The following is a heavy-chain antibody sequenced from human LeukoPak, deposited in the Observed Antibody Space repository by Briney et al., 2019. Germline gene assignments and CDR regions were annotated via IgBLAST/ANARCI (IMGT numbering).Heavy chain of an antibody. CDR2: ISGSGGST. J-gene: IGHJ4*02. D-gene: IGHD2/OR15-2a*01. CDR3: AKLLGNPRSFDY. V-gene: IGHV3-23*01. CDR1: GFTFSSYA. Sequence: GGSLRLSCAASGFTFSSYAMSWVRQAPGKGLEWVSAISGSGGSTYYADSVKGRFTISRDNSKNTLYLQMNSLRGEDTAIYYCAKLLGNPRSFDYWGQGTLVTVSS.